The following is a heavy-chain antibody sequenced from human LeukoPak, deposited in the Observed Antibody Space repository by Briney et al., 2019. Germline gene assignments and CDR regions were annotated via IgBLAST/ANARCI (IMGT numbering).Heavy chain of an antibody. V-gene: IGHV3-21*01. CDR3: VRVGSGATRADTLDL. CDR2: IGAAGSHI. CDR1: GFTFSAYS. D-gene: IGHD6-19*01. J-gene: IGHJ3*01. Sequence: PGGSLRLSCAASGFTFSAYSMNWVRQAPGEGLEWVSSIGAAGSHIYYPDSMKGRFTISRDNAKSSLFMQMNSLRAEDTGIYYCVRVGSGATRADTLDLWGQGTMVTVFS.